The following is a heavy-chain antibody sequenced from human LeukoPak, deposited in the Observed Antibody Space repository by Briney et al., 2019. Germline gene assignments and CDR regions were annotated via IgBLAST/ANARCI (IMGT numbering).Heavy chain of an antibody. CDR3: ARSVAFYYFDY. Sequence: GGSLRLSCAASGFTFSSFAMHWVRQAPGKGLEWVSVLSYDGSNKYYADSVKGRFTISRDNSKNTLYLQMNSPRAEDTAVYYCARSVAFYYFDYWGQGTLVTVSS. CDR1: GFTFSSFA. V-gene: IGHV3-30-3*01. CDR2: LSYDGSNK. D-gene: IGHD2/OR15-2a*01. J-gene: IGHJ4*02.